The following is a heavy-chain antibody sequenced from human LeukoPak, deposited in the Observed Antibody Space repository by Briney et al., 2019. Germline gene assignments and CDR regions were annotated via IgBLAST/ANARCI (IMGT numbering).Heavy chain of an antibody. CDR2: ISSSGSTI. D-gene: IGHD6-13*01. CDR1: GFTFSSYE. J-gene: IGHJ4*02. Sequence: GGTLRLSCAASGFTFSSYEMNWVRQAPGKGLEWGSYISSSGSTIYYADSVKGRFTISRDNAKNSLYLQMNSLRADDTAVYYCARVLEAASFDYWGQGSPVTVSS. CDR3: ARVLEAASFDY. V-gene: IGHV3-48*03.